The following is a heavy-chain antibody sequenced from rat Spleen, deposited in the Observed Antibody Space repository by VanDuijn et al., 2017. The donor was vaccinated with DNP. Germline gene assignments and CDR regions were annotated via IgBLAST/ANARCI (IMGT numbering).Heavy chain of an antibody. V-gene: IGHV3-1*01. CDR2: ISYSGST. Sequence: EVYLQESGPGLVKPSQSLSLTCSVTGYSITSSFRWSWIRKFPGNKMEWIGHISYSGSTSYNPSLKSRISITRDTSKNQFFLQLNSGTTEDTATYYCARWDSGDSGFDYWGQGVMVTVSS. CDR3: ARWDSGDSGFDY. J-gene: IGHJ2*01. D-gene: IGHD1-1*01. CDR1: GYSITSSF.